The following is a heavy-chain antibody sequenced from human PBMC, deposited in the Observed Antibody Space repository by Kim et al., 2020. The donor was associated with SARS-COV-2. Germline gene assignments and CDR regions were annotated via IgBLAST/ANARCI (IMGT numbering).Heavy chain of an antibody. CDR1: GYTFTSYY. Sequence: ASVKVSCKASGYTFTSYYMHWVRQAPGQGLEWMGIINPSGGSTSYAQKFQGRVTMTRDTSTSTVYMELSSLRSEDTAVYYCARGALSGYSSSWSGWYFDLWGRGTLVTVSS. V-gene: IGHV1-46*01. CDR2: INPSGGST. D-gene: IGHD6-13*01. J-gene: IGHJ2*01. CDR3: ARGALSGYSSSWSGWYFDL.